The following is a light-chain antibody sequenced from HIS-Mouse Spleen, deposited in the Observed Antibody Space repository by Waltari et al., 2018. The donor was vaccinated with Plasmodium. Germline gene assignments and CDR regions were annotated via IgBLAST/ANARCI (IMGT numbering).Light chain of an antibody. CDR3: SSYAGSNNLV. V-gene: IGLV2-8*01. CDR2: EVS. J-gene: IGLJ2*01. Sequence: QSALPQPPSASGSPGQSVTISCTGTISDVVGSNYVPCYQPHPGKAPKLMIDEVSKRPSGVPDSFSGSKSGNTASLTVSGLQAEDEADYYCSSYAGSNNLVFGGGTKLTVL. CDR1: ISDVVGSNY.